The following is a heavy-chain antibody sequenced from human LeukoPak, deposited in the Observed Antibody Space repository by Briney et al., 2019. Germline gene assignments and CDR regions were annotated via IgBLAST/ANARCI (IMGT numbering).Heavy chain of an antibody. J-gene: IGHJ5*02. CDR1: GGSISSYY. Sequence: SETLSLTCTVSGGSISSYYWSWIRQPAGKGLEWIGRIYISGSTNYNPSLKSRVTISVDTSKNQLSLKLNSVTAADTSVYYCAREESGWFDPWGQGTLVTVSS. V-gene: IGHV4-4*07. CDR3: AREESGWFDP. CDR2: IYISGST. D-gene: IGHD2-8*02.